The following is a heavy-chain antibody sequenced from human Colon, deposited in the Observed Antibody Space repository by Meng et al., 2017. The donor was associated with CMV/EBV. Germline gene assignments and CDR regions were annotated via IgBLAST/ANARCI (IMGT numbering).Heavy chain of an antibody. V-gene: IGHV3-20*04. CDR1: GFTFDDYG. J-gene: IGHJ6*02. CDR3: AKDNKGVFVVVPGWEDYYYYGMDV. Sequence: GESLKISCAASGFTFDDYGMSWVRQAPGKGLEWVSGINWNGGSTGYADSVKGRFTISRDNSKNTLYLQMNSLRAEDTALYYCAKDNKGVFVVVPGWEDYYYYGMDVWGQGTTVTVSS. CDR2: INWNGGST. D-gene: IGHD2-2*01.